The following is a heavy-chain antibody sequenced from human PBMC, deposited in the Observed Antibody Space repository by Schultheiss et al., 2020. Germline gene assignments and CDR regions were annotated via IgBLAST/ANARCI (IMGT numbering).Heavy chain of an antibody. D-gene: IGHD1-26*01. CDR3: ARQTNNQGELPYYFDY. J-gene: IGHJ4*02. CDR2: TYYRSKWYN. Sequence: SQTLSLTCAISGDSVSSNSAAWNWIRQSPSRGLEWLGRTYYRSKWYNDYAVSVKSRITINPDTSKNQFSLQLSSVTAADTAVYYCARQTNNQGELPYYFDYWGQGTLVTVSS. V-gene: IGHV6-1*01. CDR1: GDSVSSNSAA.